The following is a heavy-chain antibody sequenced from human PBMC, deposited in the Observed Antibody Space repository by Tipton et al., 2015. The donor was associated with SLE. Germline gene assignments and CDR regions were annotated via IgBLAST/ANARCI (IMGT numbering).Heavy chain of an antibody. Sequence: LRLSCSVSGGSITSHYWTWIRQSPGKEFEWLAYVSYTGSATYNPSLRSRVSILLDTSENQFSLRVTSVTAADTAVYYCARVAGDRYLGRFEFWGRGTLVSVSS. D-gene: IGHD2-21*02. CDR3: ARVAGDRYLGRFEF. CDR2: VSYTGSA. CDR1: GGSITSHY. J-gene: IGHJ2*01. V-gene: IGHV4-59*11.